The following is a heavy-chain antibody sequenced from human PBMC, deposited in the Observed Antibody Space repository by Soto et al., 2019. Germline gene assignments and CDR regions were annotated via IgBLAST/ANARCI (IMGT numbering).Heavy chain of an antibody. CDR1: GFTFSDYY. V-gene: IGHV3-11*05. Sequence: QVQLVESGGGLVKPGGSLRLSCAASGFTFSDYYMSWFRQAPGKGLEWVSYISNSSSYTNYADSVKGRFTISRDMARNSLYLQMNRLRAEDTAVYYCASDLRGHAARRDFGLWGRGTVVTVSS. CDR3: ASDLRGHAARRDFGL. J-gene: IGHJ2*01. D-gene: IGHD6-25*01. CDR2: ISNSSSYT.